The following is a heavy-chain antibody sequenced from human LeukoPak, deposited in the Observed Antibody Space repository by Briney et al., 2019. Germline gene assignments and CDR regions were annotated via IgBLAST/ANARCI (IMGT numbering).Heavy chain of an antibody. V-gene: IGHV3-48*02. D-gene: IGHD6-13*01. J-gene: IGHJ4*02. CDR3: ARDPHIAAAGTIFDY. CDR2: ISSSSTTR. CDR1: GFTFSSCS. Sequence: GGSLRLSCVVSGFTFSSCSMNWVRQAPGKGLEWVSYISSSSTTRYYADSVKGRFTISRDNAKNSLYLQMNSLRDEDSAVYYCARDPHIAAAGTIFDYWGQGTLVTVSP.